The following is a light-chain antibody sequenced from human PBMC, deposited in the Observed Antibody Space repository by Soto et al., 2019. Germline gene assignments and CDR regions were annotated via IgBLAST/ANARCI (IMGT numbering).Light chain of an antibody. Sequence: QSALTQPPSASGSPGQSVTISCTGTSSDVGTYKYVSWYQQHPGKAPKLMIYEVSKRPSGVPDRFSGSKSGNTASLTVSGLQAEDEADYYCSEYANNNNLKFVFGAGTKVXV. J-gene: IGLJ1*01. CDR1: SSDVGTYKY. V-gene: IGLV2-8*01. CDR3: SEYANNNNLKFV. CDR2: EVS.